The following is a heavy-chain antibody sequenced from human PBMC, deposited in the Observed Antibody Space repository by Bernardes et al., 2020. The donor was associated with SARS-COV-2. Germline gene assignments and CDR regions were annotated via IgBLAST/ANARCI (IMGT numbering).Heavy chain of an antibody. V-gene: IGHV4-59*11. Sequence: SETLSLTCSVSGASITSHSWSWIRQPPGKGLEWIGCIHDSGSTYYNPSLRGRTSISEDSVKSQFSLTLSSVTAADTAVYYCARGPFGTGGNFEHWGQGTLVTVSS. CDR1: GASITSHS. D-gene: IGHD1-1*01. CDR2: IHDSGST. J-gene: IGHJ4*02. CDR3: ARGPFGTGGNFEH.